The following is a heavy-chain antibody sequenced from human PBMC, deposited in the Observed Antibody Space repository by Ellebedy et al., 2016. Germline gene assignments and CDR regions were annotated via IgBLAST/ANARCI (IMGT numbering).Heavy chain of an antibody. D-gene: IGHD6-6*01. CDR3: ASHSSSSLLDY. V-gene: IGHV3-7*01. CDR1: GITLSSYW. Sequence: GESLKISCAASGITLSSYWVSWVRQAPGKGLEWVANINQDVSEKNYMDSVKGRFTISRDNAKNSLSLQMNSLRAEDTAVYYCASHSSSSLLDYWGQGTLVTVSS. J-gene: IGHJ4*02. CDR2: INQDVSEK.